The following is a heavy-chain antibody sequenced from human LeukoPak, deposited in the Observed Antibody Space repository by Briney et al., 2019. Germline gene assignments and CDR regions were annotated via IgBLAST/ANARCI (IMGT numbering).Heavy chain of an antibody. J-gene: IGHJ3*01. CDR2: INPIFHTA. Sequence: SVKVSCKTSGGTFSSYAFSWVRQAPGQGLEWMGGINPIFHTANYAQKFQGRVTITTDESTSTAYMELSSLRSEDTAVYFCARGDYTALGAFDFWGQGTMVTVSS. V-gene: IGHV1-69*05. D-gene: IGHD3-3*01. CDR1: GGTFSSYA. CDR3: ARGDYTALGAFDF.